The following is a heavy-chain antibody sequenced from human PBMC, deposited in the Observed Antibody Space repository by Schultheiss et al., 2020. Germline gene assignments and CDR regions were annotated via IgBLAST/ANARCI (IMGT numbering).Heavy chain of an antibody. V-gene: IGHV4-61*02. CDR1: GGSISSGGYY. CDR3: ARGGSSGASTLFDP. D-gene: IGHD7-27*01. CDR2: IYNSGST. J-gene: IGHJ5*02. Sequence: SQTLSLTCTVSGGSISSGGYYWSWIRQPAGKGLEWIGRIYNSGSTNYNPSLKSRVTISVDTSKNQFSLKLSSVTAADTAVYYCARGGSSGASTLFDPWGQGTLVTVS.